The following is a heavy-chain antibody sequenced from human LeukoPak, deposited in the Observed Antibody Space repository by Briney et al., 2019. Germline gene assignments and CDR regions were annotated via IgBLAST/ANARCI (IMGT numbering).Heavy chain of an antibody. Sequence: SVKVSCKASGGTFSSYTISWVRQAPGQGLEWMGRIIPILGIANYAQKFQGRVTITADKSTSTAYMELSSLRSGDTAVYYCARGVENSKGYYYVFGYWGLGTLVTVSS. D-gene: IGHD3-22*01. CDR2: IIPILGIA. CDR3: ARGVENSKGYYYVFGY. CDR1: GGTFSSYT. J-gene: IGHJ4*02. V-gene: IGHV1-69*02.